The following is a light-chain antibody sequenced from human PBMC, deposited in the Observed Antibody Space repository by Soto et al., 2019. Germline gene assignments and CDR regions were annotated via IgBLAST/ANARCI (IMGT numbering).Light chain of an antibody. CDR1: SSNIGARYD. Sequence: QSVLTQPPSVSGAPGQRVTISCTGSSSNIGARYDVHWYQQLPGTAPKLLIYGDNNRPSGVPDRFSGSKSGTSASLAITALQAEDEADYYCQSYDSSLTVVFGGGTKVTVL. V-gene: IGLV1-40*01. CDR3: QSYDSSLTVV. J-gene: IGLJ2*01. CDR2: GDN.